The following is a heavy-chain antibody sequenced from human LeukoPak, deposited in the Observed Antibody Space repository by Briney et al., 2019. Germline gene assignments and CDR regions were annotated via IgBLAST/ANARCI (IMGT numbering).Heavy chain of an antibody. V-gene: IGHV4-34*01. CDR1: GGSFSGYY. CDR2: INHSGST. J-gene: IGHJ4*02. CDR3: ARELPNMVDY. D-gene: IGHD1-7*01. Sequence: SETLSLTCAVYGGSFSGYYWSWIRQPPGKGPEWIGEINHSGSTNYNPSLKSRVTISVDTSKNQFSLKLSSVTAADTAVYYCARELPNMVDYWGQGTLVTVSS.